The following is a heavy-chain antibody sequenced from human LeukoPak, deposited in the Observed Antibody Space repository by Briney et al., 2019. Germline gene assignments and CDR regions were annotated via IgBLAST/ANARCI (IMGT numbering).Heavy chain of an antibody. CDR2: INPNSGGT. CDR1: GGTFSSYA. Sequence: ASVKVSCKASGGTFSSYAISWVRQAPGQGLEWMGGINPNSGGTNYAQKFQGRVTMTRDTSISTAYMELSRLRSDDTAVYYCARAGSGRNFDYWGQGTLVTVSS. J-gene: IGHJ4*02. D-gene: IGHD1-26*01. CDR3: ARAGSGRNFDY. V-gene: IGHV1-2*02.